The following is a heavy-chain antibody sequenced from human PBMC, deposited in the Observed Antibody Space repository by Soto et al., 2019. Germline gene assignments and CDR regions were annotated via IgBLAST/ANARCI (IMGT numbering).Heavy chain of an antibody. Sequence: QVQLVQSGAEVKKPGASVKVSCKVSGYTLTELSMHWVRQAPGKGLEWMGGFDPEDGETFFAQNFQGRVTMTEVTSTDTAYMELSSLRSEDTAVYYCANTVAGTLDYWGQGTLVTVSS. CDR1: GYTLTELS. V-gene: IGHV1-24*01. CDR2: FDPEDGET. D-gene: IGHD6-19*01. J-gene: IGHJ4*02. CDR3: ANTVAGTLDY.